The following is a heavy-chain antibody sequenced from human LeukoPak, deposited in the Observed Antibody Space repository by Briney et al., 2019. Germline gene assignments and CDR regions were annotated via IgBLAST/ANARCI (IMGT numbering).Heavy chain of an antibody. CDR1: GFTFSSYG. Sequence: PGGSLRLSCAASGFTFSSYGMSWVRQAPGKGLEWVAFIRYDGSNKYYADSVKGRFTISRDNSKNTLYLQMNSLRAEDTAVYYCASDSSGYYLSDYWGQGTLVTVSS. CDR2: IRYDGSNK. V-gene: IGHV3-30*02. CDR3: ASDSSGYYLSDY. D-gene: IGHD3-22*01. J-gene: IGHJ4*02.